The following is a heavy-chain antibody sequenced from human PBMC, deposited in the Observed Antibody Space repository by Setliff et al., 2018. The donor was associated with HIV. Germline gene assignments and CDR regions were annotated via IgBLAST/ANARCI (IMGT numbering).Heavy chain of an antibody. CDR1: GDSLNTYY. J-gene: IGHJ4*02. V-gene: IGHV4-4*07. D-gene: IGHD3-3*01. CDR2: IYASGKT. Sequence: PSETLSLTCNVSGDSLNTYYWSWIRQSGGKGLEWIGRIYASGKTTFNPSLKSRVRTSVDTSKNQFSLKLTSVTASDTAVYYCARGNNDLESFDYWGQGALVTVSS. CDR3: ARGNNDLESFDY.